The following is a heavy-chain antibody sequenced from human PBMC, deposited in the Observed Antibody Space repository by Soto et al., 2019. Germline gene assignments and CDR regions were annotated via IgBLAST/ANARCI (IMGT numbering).Heavy chain of an antibody. D-gene: IGHD1-26*01. CDR1: GGSFSGYY. J-gene: IGHJ4*02. CDR2: INHSGST. Sequence: SETLSLTCAVYGGSFSGYYWSWIRQPPGKGLEWIGEINHSGSTNYNPSLKSRVTISVDTSKNQFSLKLSSVTAADTAVYYCARGFGWWDPYVDYWGQGTLVTVSS. V-gene: IGHV4-34*01. CDR3: ARGFGWWDPYVDY.